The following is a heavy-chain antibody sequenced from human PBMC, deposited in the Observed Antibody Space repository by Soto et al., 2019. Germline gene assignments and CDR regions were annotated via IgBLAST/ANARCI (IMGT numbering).Heavy chain of an antibody. CDR1: GFTFSSYS. D-gene: IGHD2-8*01. Sequence: LGGSLRLSCAASGFTFSSYSMNWVRQAPGKGLEWVSSISSSSSYIYYADSVKGRFTISRDNAKNSLYLQMNSLRAEDTAVYYCARDGVWGYCTNGLCSAYSYYGIYVRAQGTTVTVSS. V-gene: IGHV3-21*01. CDR3: ARDGVWGYCTNGLCSAYSYYGIYV. CDR2: ISSSSSYI. J-gene: IGHJ6*02.